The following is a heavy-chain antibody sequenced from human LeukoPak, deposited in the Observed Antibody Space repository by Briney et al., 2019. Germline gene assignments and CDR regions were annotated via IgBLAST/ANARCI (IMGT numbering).Heavy chain of an antibody. Sequence: PSETLSLTCTVSGGSISSYYWSWIRQPAGKGLEWIGRIYTSGSTNYNPSLKSRVTMPVDTSKNQFSLQLSSVTAADAAVYYCARDSPDYYGSGHDYWGQGTLVTVSS. V-gene: IGHV4-4*07. CDR2: IYTSGST. CDR1: GGSISSYY. J-gene: IGHJ4*02. CDR3: ARDSPDYYGSGHDY. D-gene: IGHD3-10*01.